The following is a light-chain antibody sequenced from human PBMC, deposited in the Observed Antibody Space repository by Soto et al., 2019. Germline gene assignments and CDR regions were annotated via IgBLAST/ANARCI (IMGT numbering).Light chain of an antibody. CDR2: DAS. CDR1: QSISSW. V-gene: IGKV1-5*01. CDR3: QQYNSYLRET. Sequence: DIQMTQSPSTLSASVGDRVTITCRASQSISSWLAWYQQKPGKAPKLLIYDASSLESGVPSRFSGSGSGTEVTPPISSLQPDDFATYYCQQYNSYLRETFGQGTKVEIK. J-gene: IGKJ1*01.